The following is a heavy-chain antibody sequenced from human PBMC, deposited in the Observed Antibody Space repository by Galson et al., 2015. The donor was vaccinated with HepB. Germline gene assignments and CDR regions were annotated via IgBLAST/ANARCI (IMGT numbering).Heavy chain of an antibody. Sequence: SLRLSCAASGFTFSSYGMHRVRQAPGKGLEWVAVISYDGSNKYYADSVKGRFTISRDNSKNTLYLQTNSLRAEDTAVYYCAKDDGDGSSDYWGQGTLVTVSS. J-gene: IGHJ4*02. CDR1: GFTFSSYG. CDR2: ISYDGSNK. CDR3: AKDDGDGSSDY. D-gene: IGHD4-17*01. V-gene: IGHV3-30*18.